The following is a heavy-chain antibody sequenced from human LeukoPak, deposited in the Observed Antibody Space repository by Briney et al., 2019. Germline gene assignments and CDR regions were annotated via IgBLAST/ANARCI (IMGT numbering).Heavy chain of an antibody. CDR3: ARVYCGGDCYSRGFDP. V-gene: IGHV1-46*01. CDR1: GYTFTSYY. D-gene: IGHD2-21*02. CDR2: INPSGGST. Sequence: ASVKVSCKASGYTFTSYYMHWVRQAPGQGLEWMGIINPSGGSTSYAQKFQGRVTMTRDTSTSAVYMELSSLRSEDTAVYYCARVYCGGDCYSRGFDPWGQGTLVTVSS. J-gene: IGHJ5*02.